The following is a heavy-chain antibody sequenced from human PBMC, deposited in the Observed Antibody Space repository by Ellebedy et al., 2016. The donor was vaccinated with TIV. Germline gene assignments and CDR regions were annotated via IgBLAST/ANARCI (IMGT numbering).Heavy chain of an antibody. CDR2: IYYSGST. J-gene: IGHJ4*02. CDR1: GGSISSGGYY. D-gene: IGHD3-10*01. V-gene: IGHV4-31*03. CDR3: ARQERHGGYSGSPYFDY. Sequence: SETLSLXXTVSGGSISSGGYYWSWIRQHPGKGLEWIGYIYYSGSTYYNPSLKSRVTISVDTSKNQFSLKLSSVTAADTAVYYCARQERHGGYSGSPYFDYWGQGTLVTVSS.